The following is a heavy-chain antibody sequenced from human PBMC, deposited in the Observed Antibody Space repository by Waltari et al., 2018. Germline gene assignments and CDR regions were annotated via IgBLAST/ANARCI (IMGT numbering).Heavy chain of an antibody. CDR2: IRGSGGSR. CDR3: AKDLWFGELIYYYYGMDV. V-gene: IGHV3-23*04. Sequence: EVQLVESGGGLVQPGGSLRLSCAASGFTFSSYAMSWVRQAPGKGLEWVSAIRGSGGSRYYADSVKGRFTISRDNSKNTLYLQMNSLRAEDTAVYYCAKDLWFGELIYYYYGMDVWGQGTTVTVSS. J-gene: IGHJ6*02. CDR1: GFTFSSYA. D-gene: IGHD3-10*01.